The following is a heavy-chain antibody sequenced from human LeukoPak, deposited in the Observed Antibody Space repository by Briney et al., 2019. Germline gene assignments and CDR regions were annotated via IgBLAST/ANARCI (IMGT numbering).Heavy chain of an antibody. CDR2: IYYTGNT. CDR3: VRSKSGTYGWFDP. CDR1: GGSMSAYY. J-gene: IGHJ5*02. V-gene: IGHV4-59*01. Sequence: PSETLSLTRTVSGGSMSAYYWSWIRQPPGKGLEWIGFIYYTGNTNYNPSLKSRLTISVDTSKNQFSLKVSSVTAADTAVYYCVRSKSGTYGWFDPWGQGTLVTVSS. D-gene: IGHD4-17*01.